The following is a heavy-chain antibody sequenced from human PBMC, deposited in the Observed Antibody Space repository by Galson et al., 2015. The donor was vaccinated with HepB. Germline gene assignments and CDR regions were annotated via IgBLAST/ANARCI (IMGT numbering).Heavy chain of an antibody. CDR2: ISYDGSNK. J-gene: IGHJ2*01. Sequence: SLRLSCAASGFTFSSYGMHWVRQAPGKGLEWVAVISYDGSNKYYADSVKGRFTISRDNSKNTLYLQMNSLRAENTAVYYCAKDHARYFDLWGRGTLVTISS. CDR3: AKDHARYFDL. CDR1: GFTFSSYG. V-gene: IGHV3-30*18.